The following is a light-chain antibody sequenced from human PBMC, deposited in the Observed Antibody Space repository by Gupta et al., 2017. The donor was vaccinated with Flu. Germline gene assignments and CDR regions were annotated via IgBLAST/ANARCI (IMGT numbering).Light chain of an antibody. Sequence: QSALTQPASVSGSPGQSITISCTGTSSDVGGYNYVSWYQQHQGKAPKRMMYEVSNRPSGVSNRFSGSKSGNTESLTISGLQAEDEADYYCSSYTSSSLWVFGGGTKLTVL. V-gene: IGLV2-14*01. CDR2: EVS. CDR1: SSDVGGYNY. J-gene: IGLJ3*02. CDR3: SSYTSSSLWV.